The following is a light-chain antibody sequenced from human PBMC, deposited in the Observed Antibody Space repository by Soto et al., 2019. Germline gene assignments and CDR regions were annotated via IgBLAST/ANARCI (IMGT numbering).Light chain of an antibody. J-gene: IGKJ1*01. CDR2: GAS. CDR1: QSVTSNY. V-gene: IGKV3-20*01. Sequence: EIVLTQSPGTLSFSPWERATLSCRASQSVTSNYLAWYQQKPGQPPRLLIYGASSRATGIADRFSGSGSRTDFTLTISRLEPEDFAVYYCHQYGTSPQTFGHGTKVDIK. CDR3: HQYGTSPQT.